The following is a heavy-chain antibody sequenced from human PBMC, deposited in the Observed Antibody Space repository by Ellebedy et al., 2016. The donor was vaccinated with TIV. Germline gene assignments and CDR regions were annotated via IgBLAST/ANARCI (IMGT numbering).Heavy chain of an antibody. V-gene: IGHV1-18*01. D-gene: IGHD6-13*01. Sequence: AASVKVSCKASGYTFTSYGISWVRQAPGQGLEWMGWISAYNGNTNYAQKLQGRVTMTTDTSTSTAYMELRSLRSDDTAVYYCARGHSSSWYWGGFDYWGQGTLVTVSS. J-gene: IGHJ4*02. CDR2: ISAYNGNT. CDR3: ARGHSSSWYWGGFDY. CDR1: GYTFTSYG.